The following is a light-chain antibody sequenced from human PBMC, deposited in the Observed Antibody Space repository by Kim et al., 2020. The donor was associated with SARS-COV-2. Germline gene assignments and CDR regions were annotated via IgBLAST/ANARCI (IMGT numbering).Light chain of an antibody. CDR2: QDS. J-gene: IGLJ2*01. CDR3: QAWDSSTVV. Sequence: YELTQPPSVSVSPGQAASITCSGDKLGDKYACWYQQKPGQSPVLVIYQDSKRPSGIPERFSGSNSGNTATLTISGTQAMDEADYYCQAWDSSTVVFGGGTQLTVL. CDR1: KLGDKY. V-gene: IGLV3-1*01.